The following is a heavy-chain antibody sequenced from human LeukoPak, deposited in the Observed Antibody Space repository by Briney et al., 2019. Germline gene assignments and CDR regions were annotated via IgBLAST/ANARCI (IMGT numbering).Heavy chain of an antibody. D-gene: IGHD2-15*01. J-gene: IGHJ6*03. CDR2: INTNTGNP. CDR1: GYTFTSYA. V-gene: IGHV7-4-1*02. CDR3: ARVVRASRGNDIVVVVAAPGDYYYYMDV. Sequence: ASVKVSCKASGYTFTSYAMNWVRQAPGQGLEWMGWINTNTGNPTYAQGFTGRFVFSLDTSVSTAYLQISSLKAEDTAVYYCARVVRASRGNDIVVVVAAPGDYYYYMDVWGKGTTVTVSS.